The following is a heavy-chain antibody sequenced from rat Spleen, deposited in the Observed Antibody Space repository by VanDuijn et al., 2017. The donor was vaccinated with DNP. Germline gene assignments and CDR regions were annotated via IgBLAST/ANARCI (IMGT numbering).Heavy chain of an antibody. V-gene: IGHV5-19*01. CDR3: TTDFERGY. CDR2: ISASGGST. Sequence: EVQLVESGGGLVQPGRSLKLSCVASGFTFSNYWMYWIRQAPTKGLEWVATISASGGSTYYRDSVKGRFTISRDNAKSTLYLQMDSLRSEDTATYYCTTDFERGYWGQGVMVTVSS. CDR1: GFTFSNYW. J-gene: IGHJ2*01. D-gene: IGHD1-11*01.